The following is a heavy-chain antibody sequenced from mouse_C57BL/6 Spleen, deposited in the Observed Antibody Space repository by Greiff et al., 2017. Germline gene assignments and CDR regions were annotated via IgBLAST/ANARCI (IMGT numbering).Heavy chain of an antibody. CDR1: GFTFSDYG. Sequence: EVQLVESGGGLVKPGGSLKLSCAASGFTFSDYGMHWVRQAPEKGLEWVAYISSGSSTIYYADTVKGRFTISSDNAKNTLFLQMTSLRSEDTAMYYCARPGDYPYYYAMDYWGQGTSVTVSS. D-gene: IGHD2-4*01. CDR2: ISSGSSTI. J-gene: IGHJ4*01. CDR3: ARPGDYPYYYAMDY. V-gene: IGHV5-17*01.